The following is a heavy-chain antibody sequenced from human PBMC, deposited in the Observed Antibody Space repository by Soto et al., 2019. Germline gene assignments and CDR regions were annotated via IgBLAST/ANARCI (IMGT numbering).Heavy chain of an antibody. V-gene: IGHV1-18*04. J-gene: IGHJ4*02. CDR1: GYNFMPYG. CDR2: XXPWXGXT. CDR3: ARDLDPSGSYYTDY. D-gene: IGHD3-10*01. Sequence: ASVKGSCEASGYNFMPYGVNWVRQAPGQGLEXVDXXXPWXGXTXXAXXXHGRVTMTTDASTSTAYMERRSLTSDDTAVYYCARDLDPSGSYYTDYWGPGTLVTVS.